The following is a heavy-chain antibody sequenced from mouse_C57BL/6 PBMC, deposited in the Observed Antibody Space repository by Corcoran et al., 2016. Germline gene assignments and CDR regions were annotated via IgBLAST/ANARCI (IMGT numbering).Heavy chain of an antibody. CDR1: GYTFTDYY. Sequence: EVQLQQSGPELVKPGASVKISCKASGYTFTDYYMNWVKQSHGKSLEWIGDINPNNGGTSYNQKFKGKATLTVDKSSSTAYMELRSLTSEDSAVYYCARITCDYWGQGTTLTVSS. CDR3: ARITCDY. J-gene: IGHJ2*01. D-gene: IGHD1-1*01. V-gene: IGHV1-26*01. CDR2: INPNNGGT.